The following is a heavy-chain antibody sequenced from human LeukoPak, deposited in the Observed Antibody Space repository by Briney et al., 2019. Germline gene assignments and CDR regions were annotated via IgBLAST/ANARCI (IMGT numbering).Heavy chain of an antibody. J-gene: IGHJ4*02. D-gene: IGHD1-20*01. CDR3: STLTSRGLSDS. V-gene: IGHV3-15*07. Sequence: GGSLRLSCTASGFTFGDYAMNWVRQAPGKGLEWVGRIKSKADGETIDYAAPVKGRFTFSRDDSKNMLYLQMNSLKSEDTAVYYCSTLTSRGLSDSWGQGTLVTVSS. CDR1: GFTFGDYA. CDR2: IKSKADGETI.